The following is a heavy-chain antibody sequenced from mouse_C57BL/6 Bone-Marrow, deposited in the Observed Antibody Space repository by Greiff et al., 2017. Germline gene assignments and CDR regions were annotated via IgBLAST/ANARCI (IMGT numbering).Heavy chain of an antibody. CDR2: IDPETGGT. J-gene: IGHJ1*03. CDR1: GYTFTDYE. Sequence: QVQLQQSGAELVRPGASVTLSCKASGYTFTDYEMHWVKQTPVHGLEWIGAIDPETGGTAYNQKFKGKAILTADKSSSTAYMELLSLTSEDSAVYYCTRYHHSNYWYFDVWGRGTTVTVSS. V-gene: IGHV1-15*01. D-gene: IGHD2-5*01. CDR3: TRYHHSNYWYFDV.